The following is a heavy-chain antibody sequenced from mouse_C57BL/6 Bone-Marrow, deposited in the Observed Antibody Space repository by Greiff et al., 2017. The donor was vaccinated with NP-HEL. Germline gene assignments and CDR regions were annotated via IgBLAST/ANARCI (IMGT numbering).Heavy chain of an antibody. CDR1: GYTFTSYW. CDR2: IYPSDSET. V-gene: IGHV1-61*01. J-gene: IGHJ3*01. Sequence: QVQLQQPGAELVRPGSSVKLSCKASGYTFTSYWMDWVKQRPGQGLEWIGNIYPSDSETNYNQKFKDKATLTVDKSSSTAYMQLSSLTSEDSAVYYCARDYYGSSPFAYWGQGTLVTVSA. CDR3: ARDYYGSSPFAY. D-gene: IGHD1-1*01.